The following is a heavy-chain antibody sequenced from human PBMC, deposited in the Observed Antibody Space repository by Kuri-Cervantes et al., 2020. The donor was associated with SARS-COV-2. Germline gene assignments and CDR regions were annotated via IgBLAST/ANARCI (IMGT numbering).Heavy chain of an antibody. D-gene: IGHD2-15*01. CDR2: IGTAGDT. CDR3: ARGDLGYCSGGSCYNWFDP. V-gene: IGHV3-13*01. CDR1: RFTFSSYD. J-gene: IGHJ5*02. Sequence: GGSLRLSCAASRFTFSSYDMHWVRQATGKGLEWVSAIGTAGDTYYPGSAKGRFTISRENAKNSLYLQMNSLRAEDTAVYYCARGDLGYCSGGSCYNWFDPRGQGTLVTVSS.